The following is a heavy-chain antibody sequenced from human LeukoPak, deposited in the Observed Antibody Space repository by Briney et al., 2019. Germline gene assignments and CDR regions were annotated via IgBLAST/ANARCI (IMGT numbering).Heavy chain of an antibody. D-gene: IGHD6-19*01. J-gene: IGHJ4*02. CDR3: AMYSSGTFDY. Sequence: SETLSLTCTVSGGSINSYYWSWIRQPAGKGLEWIGRIYATGSTNYNPSLKSRVTMSIDTSKNQFSLKLSSVTAADTAVYYCAMYSSGTFDYWGQGTLVTVSS. V-gene: IGHV4-4*07. CDR2: IYATGST. CDR1: GGSINSYY.